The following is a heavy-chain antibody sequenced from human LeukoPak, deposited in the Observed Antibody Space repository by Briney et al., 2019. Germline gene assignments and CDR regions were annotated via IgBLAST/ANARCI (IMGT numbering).Heavy chain of an antibody. CDR2: ISYDGSNK. V-gene: IGHV3-30*18. J-gene: IGHJ4*02. CDR1: GFTFSSYG. Sequence: GGSLRLSCAASGFTFSSYGMHWVRQAPGKGLEWVAVISYDGSNKYYADSVKGRFTISRDNAKNSVYLQMNSLRAEDTALYYCAKGRGFFEGACFDYWGRGTLVTVSS. CDR3: AKGRGFFEGACFDY. D-gene: IGHD3-3*01.